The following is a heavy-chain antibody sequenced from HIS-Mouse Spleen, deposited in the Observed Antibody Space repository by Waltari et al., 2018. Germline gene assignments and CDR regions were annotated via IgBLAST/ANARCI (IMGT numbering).Heavy chain of an antibody. J-gene: IGHJ2*01. D-gene: IGHD6-13*01. CDR2: IYYSWST. CDR1: GGPLRSSSYY. CDR3: AREIPYSSSWYDWYFDL. Sequence: QLQLQESGPGLVTPAETLSLPCTVSGGPLRSSSYYQGWSRQPPGKGLEWIWSIYYSWSTYYNPSLKSRVTISVDTSKNQFSLKLSSVTAADTAVYYCAREIPYSSSWYDWYFDLWGRGTLVTVSS. V-gene: IGHV4-39*07.